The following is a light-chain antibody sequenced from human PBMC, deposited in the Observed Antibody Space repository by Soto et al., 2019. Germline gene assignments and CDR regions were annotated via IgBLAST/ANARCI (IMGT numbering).Light chain of an antibody. J-gene: IGKJ1*01. V-gene: IGKV1-39*01. CDR3: HQSDSTPQT. Sequence: DIQLTQSPSSLSASLGDRVTISCRASQNIGTYLNWFLQKPGEAPKLLIYVATSLQNGVPSRFSGTGSETDFTLTISSLQPEDVGVYFCHQSDSTPQTFGQETRV. CDR1: QNIGTY. CDR2: VAT.